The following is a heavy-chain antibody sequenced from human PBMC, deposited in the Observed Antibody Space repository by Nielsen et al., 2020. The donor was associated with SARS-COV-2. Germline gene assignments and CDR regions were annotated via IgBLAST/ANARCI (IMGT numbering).Heavy chain of an antibody. Sequence: SETLSLTCTVSGDPSSSGDYYWSWIRQPPGKGLEWIGHINYSGSTRYNPSLKSRVIMPIDTSKNQFSLMLSSVTAADTAVYYCARDRGNNYGMDVWGHGTTVTVSS. CDR1: GDPSSSGDYY. D-gene: IGHD5-12*01. CDR3: ARDRGNNYGMDV. J-gene: IGHJ6*02. CDR2: INYSGST. V-gene: IGHV4-30-4*01.